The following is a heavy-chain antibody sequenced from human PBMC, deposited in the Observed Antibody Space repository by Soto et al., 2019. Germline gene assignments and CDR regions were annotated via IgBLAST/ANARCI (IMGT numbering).Heavy chain of an antibody. D-gene: IGHD1-7*01. Sequence: PGGSLRLSCAASGFTFSSYAMSWVRQAPGKGLEWVSAISGSGGSTYYADSVKGRFTISRDNSKNTLYLQMNSLRAEDTAVYYCAKSGTTHLYYYYYGMDVWGQGTTVTVS. CDR2: ISGSGGST. CDR3: AKSGTTHLYYYYYGMDV. J-gene: IGHJ6*02. V-gene: IGHV3-23*01. CDR1: GFTFSSYA.